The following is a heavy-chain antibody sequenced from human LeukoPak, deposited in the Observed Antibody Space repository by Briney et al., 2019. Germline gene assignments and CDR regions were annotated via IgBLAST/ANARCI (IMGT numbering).Heavy chain of an antibody. V-gene: IGHV3-49*04. CDR1: GFSFGDHA. Sequence: PGRSLRLSCTASGFSFGDHAMSWVRQAPGKGLEWVGFIRSKAYGGTTEYAASVRGRFTISRDDSKNIAYLQMNSLKTEDTAVYFCARETSTAAILYGLDVWGQGTTVTVSS. CDR2: IRSKAYGGTT. D-gene: IGHD5/OR15-5a*01. J-gene: IGHJ6*02. CDR3: ARETSTAAILYGLDV.